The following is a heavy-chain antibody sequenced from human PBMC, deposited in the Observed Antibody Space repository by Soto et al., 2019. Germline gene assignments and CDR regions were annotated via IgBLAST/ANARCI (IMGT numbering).Heavy chain of an antibody. CDR3: ARAYYDSSDYRVGLDY. D-gene: IGHD3-22*01. CDR2: IYSGGST. CDR1: GFTVDSSY. V-gene: IGHV3-53*01. J-gene: IGHJ4*02. Sequence: EVQLVESGGGLIQPGGSLRLSCAASGFTVDSSYMTWVRQAPGKGLEWVSIIYSGGSTFYADSVKDRFTISRDNSKNTVYLQMNSLRAEDTAVYYCARAYYDSSDYRVGLDYWGQGTLVTVSS.